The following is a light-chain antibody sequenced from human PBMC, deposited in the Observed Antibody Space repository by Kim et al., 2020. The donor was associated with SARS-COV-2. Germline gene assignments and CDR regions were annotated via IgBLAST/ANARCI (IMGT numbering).Light chain of an antibody. CDR2: AAS. V-gene: IGKV1-27*01. CDR3: QKYNSAPLT. Sequence: DIQMTQSPSSLSASVGDRVTITCRASQGINSYLAWYQQRPGKVPKLLIYAASTLPSGVPSRFSGSGAGTNFTLTISSLQPEDFATYYCQKYNSAPLTFGPGTKVD. J-gene: IGKJ3*01. CDR1: QGINSY.